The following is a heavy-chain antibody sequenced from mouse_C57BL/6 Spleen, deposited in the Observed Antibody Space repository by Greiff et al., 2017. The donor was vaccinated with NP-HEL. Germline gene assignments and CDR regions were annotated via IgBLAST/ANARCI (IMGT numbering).Heavy chain of an antibody. J-gene: IGHJ4*01. CDR1: GFSFNTYA. D-gene: IGHD2-1*01. CDR2: IRSKSNNYAT. CDR3: VRHSDDGNDAMDY. V-gene: IGHV10-1*01. Sequence: EVQLVESGGGLVQPKGSLKLSCAASGFSFNTYAMNWVRQAPGKGLEWVARIRSKSNNYATYYADSVKDRFTISRDDSESMLYLQMNNLKTEDTAMYYCVRHSDDGNDAMDYWGQGTSVTVSS.